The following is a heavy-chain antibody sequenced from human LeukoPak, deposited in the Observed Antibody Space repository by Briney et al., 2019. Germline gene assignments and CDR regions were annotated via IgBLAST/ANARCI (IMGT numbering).Heavy chain of an antibody. D-gene: IGHD4-17*01. J-gene: IGHJ6*02. V-gene: IGHV1-8*01. Sequence: ASVTVSFKASGYTFTNYDINWVRQATGQGLEWMGWMNPNSGTTGYAQKFQGRVTMTRNTSISTAYMELSSLRSEDTAVYYCVRNYGDYYYYYYYGMDVWGQGTTVTVSS. CDR2: MNPNSGTT. CDR1: GYTFTNYD. CDR3: VRNYGDYYYYYYYGMDV.